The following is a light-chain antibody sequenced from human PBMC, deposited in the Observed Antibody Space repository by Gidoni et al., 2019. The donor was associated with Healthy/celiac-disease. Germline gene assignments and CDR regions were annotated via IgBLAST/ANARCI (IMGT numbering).Light chain of an antibody. CDR2: LGS. Sequence: DIVMTQSPLSLPVTPGEPASISCRSRQILLHSNGYHYLDWYLQKPGQSPQLLIYLGSNRASGVPDRFSGSGSGTYFTLKSSRVEAEDVVVYYWMPALQTSSTFGPGTKVEIK. CDR3: MPALQTSST. CDR1: QILLHSNGYHY. V-gene: IGKV2-28*01. J-gene: IGKJ3*01.